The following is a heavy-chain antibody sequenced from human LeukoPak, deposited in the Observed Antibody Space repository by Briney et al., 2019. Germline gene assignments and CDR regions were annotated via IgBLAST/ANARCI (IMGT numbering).Heavy chain of an antibody. CDR3: ARKGTVTTPFDY. CDR1: GDIFSSNSAA. V-gene: IGHV6-1*01. Sequence: SQTLSLTCALSGDIFSSNSAAWNWSRQSPSRGLEWLGRTYYRSKWYNDYAESVKSRITINSDTSKNQFSLHLNSVTPEDTAVYYCARKGTVTTPFDYWGQGNLVTVSS. D-gene: IGHD4-11*01. J-gene: IGHJ4*02. CDR2: TYYRSKWYN.